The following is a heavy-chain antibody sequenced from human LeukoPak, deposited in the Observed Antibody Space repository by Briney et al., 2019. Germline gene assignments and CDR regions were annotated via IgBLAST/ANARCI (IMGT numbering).Heavy chain of an antibody. D-gene: IGHD4-17*01. V-gene: IGHV3-53*01. CDR3: ARDGTVTAGPFDP. Sequence: GGSLRLSCAASGFTVSSNYMSWVRQAPGKGLEWVSVISSGGSTYYADSVKGRFTISRDNSKNTPYLQMNSLTAEDTAVYYCARDGTVTAGPFDPWGGGTLVTVSS. CDR2: ISSGGST. CDR1: GFTVSSNY. J-gene: IGHJ5*02.